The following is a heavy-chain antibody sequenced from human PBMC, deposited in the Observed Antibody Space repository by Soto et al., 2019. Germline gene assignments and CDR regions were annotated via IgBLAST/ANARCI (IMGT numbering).Heavy chain of an antibody. J-gene: IGHJ4*02. CDR2: IYPDDSDT. CDR3: ARHYAISTGYDFIDF. D-gene: IGHD3-9*01. V-gene: IGHV5-51*01. Sequence: GESLKISCKGSGFSFTSYWIAWVRQMPGKGLEWMGIIYPDDSDTRYSPSFQGQVTISADRSISTAYLQWGSLQASDTAMYYCARHYAISTGYDFIDFWGQGTLVTVAS. CDR1: GFSFTSYW.